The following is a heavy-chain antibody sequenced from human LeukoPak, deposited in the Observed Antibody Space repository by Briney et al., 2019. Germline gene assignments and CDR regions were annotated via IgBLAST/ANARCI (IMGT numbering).Heavy chain of an antibody. V-gene: IGHV1-2*06. Sequence: GASVKVSCKASGYTFTGYYMHWVRQAPGQGLEWMGRINPNSGGTNYAQKFQGRVTMTRDTSISTAYMELSRLRSDDTAVYYCVRDFGSGSSRRNNYYMDVWGKGTTVTVSS. CDR1: GYTFTGYY. CDR2: INPNSGGT. D-gene: IGHD3-10*01. J-gene: IGHJ6*03. CDR3: VRDFGSGSSRRNNYYMDV.